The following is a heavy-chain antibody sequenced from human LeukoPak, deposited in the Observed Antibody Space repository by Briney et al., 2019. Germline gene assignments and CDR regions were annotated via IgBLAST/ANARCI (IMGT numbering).Heavy chain of an antibody. CDR1: GFTFGGYG. J-gene: IGHJ4*02. V-gene: IGHV3-33*01. CDR2: IAYDGSRA. CDR3: TRYNNDHFDY. Sequence: GRSLRLSCAGSGFTFGGYGMHWFRQTPGKGLEWVAVIAYDGSRAFYADSVKGRFTISRDNSKNTMSVQMDDLKAEDTAVYYCTRYNNDHFDYWGQGTLVTVSS. D-gene: IGHD1-14*01.